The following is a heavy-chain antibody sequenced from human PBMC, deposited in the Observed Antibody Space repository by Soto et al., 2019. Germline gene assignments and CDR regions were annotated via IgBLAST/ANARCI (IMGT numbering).Heavy chain of an antibody. Sequence: XXTLSLPFTVSGGSVSSGSYYWSWIRQPPGKGLEWIGYIYYSGSTNYSPSLKSRVTISVDTSKNQFSLKLSSVTAADTAVYYCAGDYGGNYDYWGQGTLVTVYS. CDR1: GGSVSSGSYY. CDR2: IYYSGST. CDR3: AGDYGGNYDY. D-gene: IGHD4-17*01. V-gene: IGHV4-61*01. J-gene: IGHJ4*02.